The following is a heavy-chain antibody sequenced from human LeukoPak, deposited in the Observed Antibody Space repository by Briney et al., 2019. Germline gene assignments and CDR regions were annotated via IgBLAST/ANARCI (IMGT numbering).Heavy chain of an antibody. D-gene: IGHD3-3*01. CDR1: GFTFSSYT. J-gene: IGHJ4*02. CDR2: ISRASTYI. V-gene: IGHV3-21*01. Sequence: GGSLRLSCAASGFTFSSYTINWVRQAPGKGLEWVSSISRASTYIYFADSVQGRFTISRDNAKNSLYLQMNSLRAEDTAVYYCASDPWRNADGEYFDYWGQGALVTVSA. CDR3: ASDPWRNADGEYFDY.